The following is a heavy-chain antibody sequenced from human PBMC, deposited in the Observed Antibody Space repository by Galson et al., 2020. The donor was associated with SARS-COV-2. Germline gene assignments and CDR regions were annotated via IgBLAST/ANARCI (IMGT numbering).Heavy chain of an antibody. Sequence: NHSGSTNYNPSLKSRVTISVDTSKNQFSLKLSSVTAADTAVYYCARVHDLLGYCSSTSCYSIDYWGQGTLVTVSS. D-gene: IGHD2-2*01. J-gene: IGHJ4*02. CDR2: NHSGST. CDR3: ARVHDLLGYCSSTSCYSIDY. V-gene: IGHV4-34*01.